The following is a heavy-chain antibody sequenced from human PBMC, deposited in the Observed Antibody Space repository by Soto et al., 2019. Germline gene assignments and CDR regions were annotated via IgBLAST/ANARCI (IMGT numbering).Heavy chain of an antibody. CDR3: AKEETVLFNYYYFYGMDV. V-gene: IGHV3-23*01. CDR2: ISGSGYAT. J-gene: IGHJ6*02. Sequence: EVQLLESGGGLVQPGGSLRLSCAASGFTFSSYAMSWVRQAPGMGLEWVSVISGSGYATYYADSVKGRFTVSRDNSNNTLYLQMNSLRAEDTAVYYCAKEETVLFNYYYFYGMDVWGQGTTVTVSS. D-gene: IGHD4-17*01. CDR1: GFTFSSYA.